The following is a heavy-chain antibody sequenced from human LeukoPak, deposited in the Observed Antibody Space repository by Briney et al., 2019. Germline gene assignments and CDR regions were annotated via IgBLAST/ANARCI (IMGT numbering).Heavy chain of an antibody. CDR3: ARGRYYYYYGMDV. V-gene: IGHV3-30-3*01. CDR1: RFFFSSYA. Sequence: GSLRLSCAASRFFFSSYAMHWVRQAPGKGLEWLAVISSDGTNKYYADSVKGRFTISRDNAKNTLYLQMNSLRAEDTAVYYCARGRYYYYYGMDVWGQGTTVTVSS. CDR2: ISSDGTNK. D-gene: IGHD2-15*01. J-gene: IGHJ6*02.